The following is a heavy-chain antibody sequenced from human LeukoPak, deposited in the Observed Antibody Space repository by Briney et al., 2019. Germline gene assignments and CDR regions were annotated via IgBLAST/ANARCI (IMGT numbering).Heavy chain of an antibody. J-gene: IGHJ4*02. CDR2: ISYDGSNK. CDR3: AKDRFYSSSWYDY. Sequence: GGSLRLSCAASGFTFSSYGMHWVRQAPGKGLEWVAVISYDGSNKYYADSVKGRFTISRDNSKNTLYLQMNSLRAEDTVVYYCAKDRFYSSSWYDYWGQGTLVTVSS. D-gene: IGHD6-13*01. CDR1: GFTFSSYG. V-gene: IGHV3-30*18.